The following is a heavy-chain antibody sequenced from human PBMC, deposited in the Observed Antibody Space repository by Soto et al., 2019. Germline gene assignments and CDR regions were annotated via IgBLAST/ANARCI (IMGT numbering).Heavy chain of an antibody. J-gene: IGHJ6*02. V-gene: IGHV4-31*03. CDR2: IYYTGST. CDR3: ARFRLVPYYYVMDV. D-gene: IGHD6-6*01. CDR1: GGSINSGGYY. Sequence: SETLSLTSTVSGGSINSGGYYCNWIRKHPGKGLEWIGYIYYTGSTSYNPSLKSRVTMSVDTSKNQFSLTLSSLTAADTAVYYCARFRLVPYYYVMDVWGQGTTVTVSS.